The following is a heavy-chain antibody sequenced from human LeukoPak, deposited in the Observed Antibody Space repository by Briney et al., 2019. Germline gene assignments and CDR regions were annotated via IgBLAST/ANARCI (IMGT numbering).Heavy chain of an antibody. CDR1: GGSTTINGYY. Sequence: SETLSLTCTVSGGSTTINGYYWAWIRQPPGKGLEWIGSIYYNGNTYYNPSLKSRVTISVDTSKNQFSLKLSSVTAADTAVYYCARLDYYDSSGYYYLDYWGQGTLVTVSS. CDR3: ARLDYYDSSGYYYLDY. CDR2: IYYNGNT. V-gene: IGHV4-39*07. J-gene: IGHJ4*02. D-gene: IGHD3-22*01.